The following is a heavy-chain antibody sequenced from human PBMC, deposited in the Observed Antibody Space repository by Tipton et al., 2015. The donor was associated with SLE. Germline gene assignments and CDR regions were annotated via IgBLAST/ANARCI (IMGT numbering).Heavy chain of an antibody. V-gene: IGHV1-46*01. CDR3: ARGDWYFDL. Sequence: QLVQSGAEVKKPGASVKVSCKASGYTFTGYYMHWVRQAPGQGLEWMGIINPSGGSTSYAQKFQGRVTITADESTSTAYMELSSLRSEDTAVYYCARGDWYFDLWGHGTLVTVSS. J-gene: IGHJ2*01. CDR2: INPSGGST. CDR1: GYTFTGYY.